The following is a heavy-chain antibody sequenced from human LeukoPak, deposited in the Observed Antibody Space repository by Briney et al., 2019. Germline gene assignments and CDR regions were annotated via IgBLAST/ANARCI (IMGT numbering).Heavy chain of an antibody. CDR2: ITGSGGSI. D-gene: IGHD2-21*02. CDR3: ARLTGTATGRN. J-gene: IGHJ4*02. CDR1: GFTFRLYV. V-gene: IGHV3-23*01. Sequence: PGGSLRLSCAASGFTFRLYVMTWVRQAPGKGLEWVSAITGSGGSIYYADSVRGRFTISRDNSKNTLYLQMSSLRAEDTAIYYCARLTGTATGRNWGQGTLVTVSS.